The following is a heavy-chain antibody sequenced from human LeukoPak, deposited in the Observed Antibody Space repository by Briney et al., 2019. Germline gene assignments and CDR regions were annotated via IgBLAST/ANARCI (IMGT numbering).Heavy chain of an antibody. Sequence: SGPALVKPTQTLTLTCTFSGFSLSTSGMRVSWIRQPPGKALEWLARIDWDDDKFYSTSLKTRLTISKDTSKNQVVFTMTNMDPVDTATYYCALSMGDYGSGSYYYWGQGTLVTVSS. CDR3: ALSMGDYGSGSYYY. CDR1: GFSLSTSGMR. V-gene: IGHV2-70*04. J-gene: IGHJ4*02. CDR2: IDWDDDK. D-gene: IGHD3-10*01.